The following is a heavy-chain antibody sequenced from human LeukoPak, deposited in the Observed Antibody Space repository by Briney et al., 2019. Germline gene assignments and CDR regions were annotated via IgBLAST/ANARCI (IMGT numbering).Heavy chain of an antibody. CDR2: IYYSGST. V-gene: IGHV4-59*06. CDR1: GGSISSYY. Sequence: SETLSLTCTVSGGSISSYYWSWIRQPPGKGLEWIGYIYYSGSTYYNPSLKSRVTISVDTSKNQFSLKLSSVTAADTAVYYCARYTRKGAFDIWGQGTMVTVSS. J-gene: IGHJ3*02. D-gene: IGHD2-2*02. CDR3: ARYTRKGAFDI.